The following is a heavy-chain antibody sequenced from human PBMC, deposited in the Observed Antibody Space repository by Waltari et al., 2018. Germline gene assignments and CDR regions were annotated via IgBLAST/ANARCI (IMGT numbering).Heavy chain of an antibody. J-gene: IGHJ4*02. CDR2: IIPIFGTA. D-gene: IGHD1-1*01. CDR1: GGTFSSYA. Sequence: QVQLVQSGAEVKKPGSSVKVSCKASGGTFSSYAISWVRRAPGQGLESRGRIIPIFGTANYAHKFQGRGTITADNPTSTAYMELSSLRSEDTAVYYCAIGRGMATTPYDYWGQGTLVTVSS. V-gene: IGHV1-69*08. CDR3: AIGRGMATTPYDY.